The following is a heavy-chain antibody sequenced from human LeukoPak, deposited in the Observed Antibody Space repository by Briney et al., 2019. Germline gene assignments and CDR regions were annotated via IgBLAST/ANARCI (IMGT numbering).Heavy chain of an antibody. CDR1: GYTFTGYY. V-gene: IGHV1-2*02. CDR2: INPNSGGT. CDR3: ARESSSGPAEYFQH. D-gene: IGHD6-19*01. Sequence: ASVKVSCKASGYTFTGYYMHWVRQAPGQGLEWMGWINPNSGGTNYAQKPQGRVTMTTDTSTSTAYMELRSLRSDDTAVYYCARESSSGPAEYFQHWGQGTLVTVSS. J-gene: IGHJ1*01.